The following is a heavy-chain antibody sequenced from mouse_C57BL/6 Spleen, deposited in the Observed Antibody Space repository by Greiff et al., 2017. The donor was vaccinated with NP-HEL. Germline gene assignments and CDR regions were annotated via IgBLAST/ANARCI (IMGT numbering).Heavy chain of an antibody. V-gene: IGHV10-1*01. Sequence: EVKLMESGGGLVQPKGSLKLSCAASGFSFNTYAMNWVRQAPGKGLEWVARIRSKSNNYATYYADSVKDRFTISRDDSESMLYLQMNNLKTEDTAMYYCVRHDYDGYWGQGTLVTVSA. CDR2: IRSKSNNYAT. CDR1: GFSFNTYA. CDR3: VRHDYDGY. D-gene: IGHD2-4*01. J-gene: IGHJ3*01.